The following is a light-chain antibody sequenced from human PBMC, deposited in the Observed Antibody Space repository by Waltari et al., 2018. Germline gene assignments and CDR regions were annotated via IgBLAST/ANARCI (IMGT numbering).Light chain of an antibody. J-gene: IGKJ1*01. Sequence: AIRITQSPSSLSASTGDRVTITCRASQGISSYLAWYQQKPGKAPKLLIYAASTLQLGVPSRFRGSGSGTDFTLTISCLQSEDFATYYWQQYYSYPRTFGQGTKVEIK. V-gene: IGKV1-8*01. CDR2: AAS. CDR3: QQYYSYPRT. CDR1: QGISSY.